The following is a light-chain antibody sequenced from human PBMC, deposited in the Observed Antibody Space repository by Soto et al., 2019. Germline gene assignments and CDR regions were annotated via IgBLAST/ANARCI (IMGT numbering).Light chain of an antibody. CDR1: QSVSSYY. CDR3: HQRSNWPLT. Sequence: EIVLTQSPGTLSLSPGERATLSCRASQSVSSYYLAWYQQKPGQAPRLFINGASSRATGIPDRFSGSGSGTDFTLTISSLEPEDFAVYYCHQRSNWPLTFGGGTKVDIK. J-gene: IGKJ4*01. CDR2: GAS. V-gene: IGKV3D-20*02.